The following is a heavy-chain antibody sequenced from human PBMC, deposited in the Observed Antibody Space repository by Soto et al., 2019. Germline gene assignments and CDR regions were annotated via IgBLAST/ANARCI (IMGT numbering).Heavy chain of an antibody. J-gene: IGHJ5*02. D-gene: IGHD1-1*01. V-gene: IGHV4-34*01. CDR3: ARGWRFDP. CDR2: INHSGTT. CDR1: CGSFSGYQ. Sequence: KASETLSLTCGGYCGSFSGYQWNWIRQSPGQGLEWIGEINHSGTTKYNPSLESRINLSVDTSKKQFSLKMFSVTAADTAIYYCARGWRFDPWGQGTQVTVSS.